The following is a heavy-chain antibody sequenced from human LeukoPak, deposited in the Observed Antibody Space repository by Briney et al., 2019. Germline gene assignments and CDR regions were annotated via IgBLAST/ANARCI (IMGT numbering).Heavy chain of an antibody. V-gene: IGHV3-30*03. CDR3: ARSVVRGVIALDY. CDR1: GFSFSKYG. CDR2: ISHDGSNK. D-gene: IGHD3-10*01. J-gene: IGHJ4*02. Sequence: QAGRSLRLSCAASGFSFSKYGMHWVRQAPGKGLEWVAVISHDGSNKYYADSVKGRFTISRDNSKNTLYLQMNSLRDEDTAVYYCARSVVRGVIALDYWGQGTLVTVSS.